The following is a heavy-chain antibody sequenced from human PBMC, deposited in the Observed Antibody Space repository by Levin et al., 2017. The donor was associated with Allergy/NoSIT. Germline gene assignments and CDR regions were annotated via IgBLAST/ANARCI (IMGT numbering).Heavy chain of an antibody. J-gene: IGHJ4*02. CDR1: GFTFSTYV. V-gene: IGHV3-64*02. CDR2: ISANGGSK. Sequence: GGSLRLSCAASGFTFSTYVMHWVRQAPGKGLEYVSAISANGGSKYYADSVKGRFTISRDNSKNTLFLQMGSLGVDDMAIYYCVRRGDNYGYDYWGQGTLVTVSS. CDR3: VRRGDNYGYDY. D-gene: IGHD5-18*01.